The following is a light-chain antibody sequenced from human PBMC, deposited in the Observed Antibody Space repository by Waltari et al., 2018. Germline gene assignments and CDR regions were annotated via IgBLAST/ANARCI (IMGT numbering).Light chain of an antibody. CDR2: WAS. CDR3: QQYYTTPHT. V-gene: IGKV4-1*01. CDR1: QIVSYTASNKPY. Sequence: DIVMTQSPDSLAVSLGERATINCKSSQIVSYTASNKPYLAWYQQKPGQPPKLIIYWASNRESGVPDRFSGSGSGTDFTLTISRLQAEDVAVYYCQQYYTTPHTCGGGTKVEI. J-gene: IGKJ4*01.